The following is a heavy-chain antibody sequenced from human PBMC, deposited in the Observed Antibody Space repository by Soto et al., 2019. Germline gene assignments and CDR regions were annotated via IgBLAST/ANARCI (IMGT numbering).Heavy chain of an antibody. V-gene: IGHV3-33*01. D-gene: IGHD6-19*01. CDR2: IWYDGSNK. Sequence: QVQLVESGGGVVQPGRSLRLSCAASGFTFSSYGMHWVRQAPGKGLEWVAVIWYDGSNKYYADSVKGRFTISRDNSKNTLYLQMNSLRAEDTAVYYCARDRRKKAVAGTDFDYWGQGTLVTVSS. CDR3: ARDRRKKAVAGTDFDY. CDR1: GFTFSSYG. J-gene: IGHJ4*02.